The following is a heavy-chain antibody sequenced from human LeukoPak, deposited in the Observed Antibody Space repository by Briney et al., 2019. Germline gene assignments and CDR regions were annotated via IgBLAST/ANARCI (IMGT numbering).Heavy chain of an antibody. V-gene: IGHV3-21*01. J-gene: IGHJ4*02. CDR2: LSGSGGTT. CDR1: GFTFSNYA. CDR3: ARTYSSSWYDY. Sequence: PGGSPRLSCAASGFTFSNYAMNWVRKAPGKGLEWVSSLSGSGGTTYYADSVKGRFTISRDNAKNSLYLQMNSLRAEDTAVYYCARTYSSSWYDYWGQGTLVTVSS. D-gene: IGHD6-13*01.